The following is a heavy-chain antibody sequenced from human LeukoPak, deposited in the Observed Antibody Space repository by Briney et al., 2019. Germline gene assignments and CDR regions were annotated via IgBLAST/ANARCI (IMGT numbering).Heavy chain of an antibody. CDR1: GGTFSSYA. D-gene: IGHD1-14*01. V-gene: IGHV1-69*01. Sequence: ASVKVSRKASGGTFSSYAISWVRQAPGQGLEWMGGIIPIFGTANYAQKFQGRVTITADESTSTAYMELSSLRSEDTAVHYCARGNRHYYYYYYMDVWGKGTTVTVSS. CDR2: IIPIFGTA. J-gene: IGHJ6*03. CDR3: ARGNRHYYYYYYMDV.